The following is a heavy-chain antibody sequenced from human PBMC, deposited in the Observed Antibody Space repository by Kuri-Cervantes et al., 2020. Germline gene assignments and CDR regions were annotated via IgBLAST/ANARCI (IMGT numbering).Heavy chain of an antibody. Sequence: GESLKISCAASGFTFSSYAMHWVRQAPGKGLEWVAVISYDGSNKYYAGSVKGRFTISRDNSKNTLYLQMNSLRAEDTAVYYCARDFLGERWPDYWGQGTLVTVSS. J-gene: IGHJ4*02. CDR1: GFTFSSYA. V-gene: IGHV3-30-3*01. D-gene: IGHD5-24*01. CDR2: ISYDGSNK. CDR3: ARDFLGERWPDY.